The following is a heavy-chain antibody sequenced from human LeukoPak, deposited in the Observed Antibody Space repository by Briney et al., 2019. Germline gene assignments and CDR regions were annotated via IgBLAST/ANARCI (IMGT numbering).Heavy chain of an antibody. J-gene: IGHJ4*02. Sequence: SETLSLTCTVSGDSIDSYYWSWIRQPPGKGLEWIGYIYYSGSTNYNPSLKSRVTISVDTSKNQFSLKLSSVTAADTAVYYCARGGSGTYYHYWGQGTLVTVSS. D-gene: IGHD1-26*01. V-gene: IGHV4-59*01. CDR2: IYYSGST. CDR1: GDSIDSYY. CDR3: ARGGSGTYYHY.